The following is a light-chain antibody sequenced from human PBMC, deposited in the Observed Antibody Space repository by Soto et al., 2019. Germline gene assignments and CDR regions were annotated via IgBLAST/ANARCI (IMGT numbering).Light chain of an antibody. J-gene: IGLJ3*02. CDR3: SSYTSSSTLWG. CDR2: EVS. CDR1: SSDVGGYNY. V-gene: IGLV2-14*01. Sequence: QSALTPPASVSGSPGQSITISCSGTSSDVGGYNYVYWYQQHPGKAPKLMIYEVSNRPSGVSNRFSGSKSGNTASLTISGLQAEDEADYYCSSYTSSSTLWGFGGGTKRTVL.